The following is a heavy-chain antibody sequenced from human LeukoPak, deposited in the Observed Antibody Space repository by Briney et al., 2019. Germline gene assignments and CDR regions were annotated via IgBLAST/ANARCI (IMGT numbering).Heavy chain of an antibody. CDR2: NYNSGRA. Sequence: SETLSLTCSVSGGSISTNSWNWIRQPPGQGLEWIGYNYNSGRADYNPSLKSRVTMSVDTSKNQFSLKLTSVTAADTAVYYCARRGVEMAAIRPDNWLDPWGQGTLVTVSS. D-gene: IGHD5-24*01. CDR3: ARRGVEMAAIRPDNWLDP. CDR1: GGSISTNS. V-gene: IGHV4-59*08. J-gene: IGHJ5*02.